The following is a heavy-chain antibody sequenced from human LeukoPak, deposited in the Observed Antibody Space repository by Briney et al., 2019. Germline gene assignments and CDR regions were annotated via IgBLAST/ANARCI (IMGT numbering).Heavy chain of an antibody. CDR1: GCTLTELS. V-gene: IGHV1-24*01. J-gene: IGHJ5*02. D-gene: IGHD6-6*01. CDR2: FDPEDGET. CDR3: ATDPYSSSSGVGYP. Sequence: GASVKVSCKVSGCTLTELSMHWVRQAPGKGLEWMGGFDPEDGETIYAQKFQGRVTMTEDTSTDTAYMELSSLRSEDTAVYYCATDPYSSSSGVGYPWGQGTLVTVSS.